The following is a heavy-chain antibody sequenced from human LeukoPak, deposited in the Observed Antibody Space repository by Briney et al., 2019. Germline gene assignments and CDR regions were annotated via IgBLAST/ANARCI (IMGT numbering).Heavy chain of an antibody. J-gene: IGHJ5*01. Sequence: GAAVKVSCKASGYTFTDYYIHWVRQAPGQGLEWMGWINPNSGDTNYAQKFQGWVTMTRDMSISTAYMELSRLRSDDTAIYYCARATGTYWWLDSWGQGTLVTVSS. CDR2: INPNSGDT. CDR1: GYTFTDYY. CDR3: ARATGTYWWLDS. V-gene: IGHV1-2*04. D-gene: IGHD1-26*01.